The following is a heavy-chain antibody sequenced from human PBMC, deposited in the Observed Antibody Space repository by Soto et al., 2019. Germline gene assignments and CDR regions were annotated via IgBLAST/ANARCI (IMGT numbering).Heavy chain of an antibody. CDR3: ARERAYYDSSEYSSYAFDI. CDR2: IYHSGST. D-gene: IGHD3-22*01. J-gene: IGHJ3*02. CDR1: GGSISSGGYS. Sequence: PSETLSLTCAVSGGSISSGGYSWSWIRQPPGKGLEWIGYIYHSGSTYYNPSLKGRVTISVDRSKNQFSLKLSSVTAADTAVYYCARERAYYDSSEYSSYAFDIWGQGTMVTVSS. V-gene: IGHV4-30-2*01.